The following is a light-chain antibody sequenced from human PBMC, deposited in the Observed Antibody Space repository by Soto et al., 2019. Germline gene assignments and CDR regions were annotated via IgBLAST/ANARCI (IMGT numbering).Light chain of an antibody. CDR1: QSVSNNY. Sequence: EIVLTQSPGTLSLSPGERATLSCRASQSVSNNYLAGYHHKPGRAPRLVISGASSRATGSPDRFSGSVSGTDFTLTISRLEPEDFAVYYGQQYGTTPWTFGQGTNVEFK. J-gene: IGKJ1*01. CDR2: GAS. V-gene: IGKV3-20*01. CDR3: QQYGTTPWT.